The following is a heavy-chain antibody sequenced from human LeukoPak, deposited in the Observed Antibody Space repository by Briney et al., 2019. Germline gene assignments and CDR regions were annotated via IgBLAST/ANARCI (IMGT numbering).Heavy chain of an antibody. CDR1: GFTFTDYA. D-gene: IGHD3-22*01. CDR2: ISDSGSQT. Sequence: GGSLRLSCAASGFTFTDYAMSWVRQAPEKGLEWLSTISDSGSQTYYTDSVKGRFTISRDNSRNTVFLQMNSLRAEDSGVYYCATDRERDPSVYYLVGGQGTLITVSS. CDR3: ATDRERDPSVYYLV. V-gene: IGHV3-23*01. J-gene: IGHJ4*02.